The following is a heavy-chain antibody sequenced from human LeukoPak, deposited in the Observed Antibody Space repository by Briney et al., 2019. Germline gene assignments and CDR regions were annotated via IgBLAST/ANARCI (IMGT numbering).Heavy chain of an antibody. V-gene: IGHV4-4*07. D-gene: IGHD6-19*01. CDR1: GGSISSYY. CDR3: ARRIAVAASTWFDP. Sequence: SETLSLTCTFSGGSISSYYWSWIRQPAGKGLEWIGRIHSSGSTNYNPSLKSRVTISVDTSKNQFSLKLSSVTAADTAVYYCARRIAVAASTWFDPWGQGALVTVSS. CDR2: IHSSGST. J-gene: IGHJ5*02.